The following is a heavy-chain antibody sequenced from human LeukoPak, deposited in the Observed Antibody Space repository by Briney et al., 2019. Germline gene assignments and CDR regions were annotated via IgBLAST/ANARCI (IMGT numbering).Heavy chain of an antibody. D-gene: IGHD5-24*01. CDR1: GYTFTSYG. CDR2: ISAYNGNT. J-gene: IGHJ4*02. CDR3: ATVERRMATSY. V-gene: IGHV1-18*01. Sequence: ASVKVSCKASGYTFTSYGISWVRQAPGQGLEGMGWISAYNGNTNYARKLQRRVPLTTGTPTSTAYMALRTLRSDDTAVYYCATVERRMATSYWGQRTLVTVSS.